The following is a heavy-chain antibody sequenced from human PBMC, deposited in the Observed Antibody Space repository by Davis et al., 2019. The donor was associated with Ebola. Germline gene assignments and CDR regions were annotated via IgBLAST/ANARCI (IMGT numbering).Heavy chain of an antibody. CDR3: AKSGLSFGVVKYHYGMDV. V-gene: IGHV3-23*01. CDR2: TSCSGGST. D-gene: IGHD3-3*01. CDR1: VITFSSYA. Sequence: GGSLRLSCTDSVITFSSYAMTWVRQAPGKGLEWVSATSCSGGSTYYADSVKGRFTISRDNSKKTLYLQMNSLRAEDTAVYYCAKSGLSFGVVKYHYGMDVWGKGTTVTVSS. J-gene: IGHJ6*04.